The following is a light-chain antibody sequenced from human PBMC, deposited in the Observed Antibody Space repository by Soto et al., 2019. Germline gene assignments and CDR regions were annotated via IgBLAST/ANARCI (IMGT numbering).Light chain of an antibody. CDR1: QGIINC. J-gene: IGKJ5*01. V-gene: IGKV1-27*01. Sequence: DIQMTQSPSSLSASVGDRVTITCRASQGIINCLALLQQKPGKVSKLLIFAASTLQSGGPSRFRGRGSGTDFTLPISSLEPEDFAVYYCQQRGDWPPITFGQGTRLEIK. CDR2: AAS. CDR3: QQRGDWPPIT.